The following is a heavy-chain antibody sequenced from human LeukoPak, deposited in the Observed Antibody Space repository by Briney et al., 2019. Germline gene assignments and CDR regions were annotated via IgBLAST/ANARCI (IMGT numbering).Heavy chain of an antibody. CDR1: GFTFSSYG. D-gene: IGHD4-17*01. V-gene: IGHV3-30*18. CDR3: AKEPRYGDYGGY. CDR2: ISYDGSNK. J-gene: IGHJ4*02. Sequence: GGSLRLSCAASGFTFSSYGMHWVRQAPGKGLEWVAVISYDGSNKYYADSVKGRFTISRDNSKNTLYLQMNSLRAEDTAVYYCAKEPRYGDYGGYWGQGTLVTVSS.